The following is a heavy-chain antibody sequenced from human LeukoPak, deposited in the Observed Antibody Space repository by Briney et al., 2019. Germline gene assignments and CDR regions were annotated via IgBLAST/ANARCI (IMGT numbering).Heavy chain of an antibody. CDR2: INPSGGST. CDR1: GYTFTSYY. CDR3: TKVLLSARDYVWGNYRYLAFNI. V-gene: IGHV1-46*01. D-gene: IGHD3-16*02. J-gene: IGHJ3*02. Sequence: ASVKVSCKASGYTFTSYYLHWVRQAPGQGLEWMGIINPSGGSTSYAQKFQGRVTMTRDMSTSTDYMELSSLRSEDTAVYYCTKVLLSARDYVWGNYRYLAFNIWGQGTMVTVSS.